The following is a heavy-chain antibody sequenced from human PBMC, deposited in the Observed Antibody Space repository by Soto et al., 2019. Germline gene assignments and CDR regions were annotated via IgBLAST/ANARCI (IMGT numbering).Heavy chain of an antibody. D-gene: IGHD6-19*01. CDR3: TTAPIHYPRIAVADMYYFDY. V-gene: IGHV3-15*01. CDR2: IKSKTDGGTT. CDR1: GFTFSNAW. J-gene: IGHJ4*02. Sequence: GGSLRLSCAASGFTFSNAWMSWVRQAPGKGLEWVGRIKSKTDGGTTDYAAPVKGRLTISRDDSKNTLYLQMNSLKTEDTAVYYCTTAPIHYPRIAVADMYYFDYWGQGTLVTVSS.